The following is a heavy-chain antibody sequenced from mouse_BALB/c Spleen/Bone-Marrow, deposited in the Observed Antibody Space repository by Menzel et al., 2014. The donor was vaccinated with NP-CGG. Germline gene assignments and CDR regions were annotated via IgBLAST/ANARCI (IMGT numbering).Heavy chain of an antibody. CDR2: IHPNSGNT. CDR3: ARGDKGDYFDY. J-gene: IGHJ2*01. CDR1: GYTFTSSW. V-gene: IGHV1S130*01. Sequence: VQLQQSGSVLVRPGASVKLSCKASGYTFTSSWMHWAKQRPGQGFEWIGEIHPNSGNTNYNEKFKGKATLTVDTSSSTAYVDLNSLTSEDSAVYYCARGDKGDYFDYWGQGTTLTVSS.